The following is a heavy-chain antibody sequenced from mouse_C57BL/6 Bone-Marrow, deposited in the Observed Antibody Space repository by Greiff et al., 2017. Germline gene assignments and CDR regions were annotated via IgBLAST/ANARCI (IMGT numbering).Heavy chain of an antibody. CDR2: INPSSGYT. CDR3: ARWGLRRFYAMDY. D-gene: IGHD2-4*01. V-gene: IGHV1-7*01. CDR1: GYTFTSYW. Sequence: QVQLKESGAELAKPGASVKLSCKASGYTFTSYWMHWVKQRPGQGLEWIGYINPSSGYTKYNQKFKDKATLTADKSSSTAYMQLSSLTYEDSAVYYCARWGLRRFYAMDYWGQGTSVPVSS. J-gene: IGHJ4*01.